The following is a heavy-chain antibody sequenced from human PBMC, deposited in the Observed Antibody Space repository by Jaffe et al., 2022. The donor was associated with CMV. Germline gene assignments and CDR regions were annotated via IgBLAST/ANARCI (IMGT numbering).Heavy chain of an antibody. Sequence: QVQLVESGGGVVQPGRSLRLSCAASGFTFSSYGMHWVRQAPGKGLEWVAVIWYDGSNKYYADSVKGRFTISRDNSKNTLYLQMNSLRAEDTAVYYCARASLAAAGPLLDYWGQGTLVTVSS. J-gene: IGHJ4*02. D-gene: IGHD6-13*01. CDR3: ARASLAAAGPLLDY. V-gene: IGHV3-33*01. CDR1: GFTFSSYG. CDR2: IWYDGSNK.